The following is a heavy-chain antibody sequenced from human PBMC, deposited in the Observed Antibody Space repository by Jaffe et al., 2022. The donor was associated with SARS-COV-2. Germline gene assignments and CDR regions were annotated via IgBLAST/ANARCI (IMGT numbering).Heavy chain of an antibody. CDR3: TRDRRAHRAAAENYYGMDV. D-gene: IGHD6-13*01. CDR2: IRSKAYGGTT. Sequence: EVQLVESGGGLVKPGRSLRLSCTASGFTFGDYAMSWFRQAPGKGLEWVGFIRSKAYGGTTEYAASVKGRFTISRDDSKSIAYLQMNSLKTEDTAVYYCTRDRRAHRAAAENYYGMDVWGQGTTVTVSS. V-gene: IGHV3-49*05. CDR1: GFTFGDYA. J-gene: IGHJ6*02.